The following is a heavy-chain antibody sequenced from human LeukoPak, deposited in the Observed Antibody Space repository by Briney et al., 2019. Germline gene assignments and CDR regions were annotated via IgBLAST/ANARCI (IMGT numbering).Heavy chain of an antibody. Sequence: ASVKASDSPSEYTFSAYYIHWVPQAPGQGLEWLGWINPNSGGTNYAQKFQGRVTMTRDTSITTAYMELSRLSSDDTAVYYCASSISSRWAIIYYWGRGTLVTVSS. CDR3: ASSISSRWAIIYY. J-gene: IGHJ4*02. D-gene: IGHD6-13*01. V-gene: IGHV1-2*02. CDR1: EYTFSAYY. CDR2: INPNSGGT.